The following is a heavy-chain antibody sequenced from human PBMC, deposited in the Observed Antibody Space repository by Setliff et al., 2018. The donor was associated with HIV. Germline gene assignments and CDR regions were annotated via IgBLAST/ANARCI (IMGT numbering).Heavy chain of an antibody. V-gene: IGHV4-39*07. CDR2: VYYTGST. D-gene: IGHD3-10*02. CDR1: GGSISTATFY. Sequence: SETLSLTCTVSGGSISTATFYWNWIRQPPGKALEWLGIVYYTGSTNYNPSLKSRVAMSVDTSRNQFSLSVTSVTAADTAVYYCARRGRTGNSYVLSWFDPWGQGTLVTV. CDR3: ARRGRTGNSYVLSWFDP. J-gene: IGHJ5*02.